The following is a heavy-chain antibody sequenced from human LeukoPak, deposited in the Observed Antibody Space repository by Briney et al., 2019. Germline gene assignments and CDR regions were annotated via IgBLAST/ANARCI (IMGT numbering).Heavy chain of an antibody. CDR3: ARHQYGSGGPWFDP. Sequence: PSETLTLTCTASGGSISSYDWSWIRQPPGKRLEWIGHIYYSGGTTYNPSFKSRVTISVDTSKNQFSLKLSSVTAADTAVYYCARHQYGSGGPWFDPWGQGTLVTVSS. J-gene: IGHJ5*02. V-gene: IGHV4-59*08. CDR1: GGSISSYD. CDR2: IYYSGGT. D-gene: IGHD6-19*01.